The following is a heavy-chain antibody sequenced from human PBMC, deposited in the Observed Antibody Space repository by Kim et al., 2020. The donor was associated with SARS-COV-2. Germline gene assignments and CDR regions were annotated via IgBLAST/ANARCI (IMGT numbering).Heavy chain of an antibody. CDR3: ATGLPHADEI. CDR2: VKGDGIST. CDR1: GFSFSVYW. V-gene: IGHV3-74*01. D-gene: IGHD2-21*02. J-gene: IGHJ3*02. Sequence: GGSLRLSCAASGFSFSVYWMHWVRQAPGKGLEWVSRVKGDGISTLYADSVNGRFTISRDNDMRTVYLQMNSLRAEDTALYYFATGLPHADEIWGQGTMVT.